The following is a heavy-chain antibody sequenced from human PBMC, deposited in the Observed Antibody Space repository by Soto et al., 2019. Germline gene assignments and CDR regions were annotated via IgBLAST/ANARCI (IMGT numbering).Heavy chain of an antibody. D-gene: IGHD2-21*01. CDR2: ISPDGSNR. Sequence: PGGSLRLSCAASGFTFSTYWMNWVRQTPGKGLMWVSRISPDGSNRGYADSVEGRFTVSRDNAKNTLYLQMHSLRAEDTAMYYCASGGHIVPVSPTDFDHWGEGPLVTVSS. V-gene: IGHV3-74*01. J-gene: IGHJ4*02. CDR3: ASGGHIVPVSPTDFDH. CDR1: GFTFSTYW.